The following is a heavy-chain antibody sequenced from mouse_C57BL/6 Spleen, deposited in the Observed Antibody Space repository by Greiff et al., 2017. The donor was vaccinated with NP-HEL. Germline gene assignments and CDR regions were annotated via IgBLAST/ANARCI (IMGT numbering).Heavy chain of an antibody. CDR1: GYTFTDYN. J-gene: IGHJ4*01. CDR2: INPNNGGT. Sequence: EVQLQQSGPELVKPGASVKIPCKASGYTFTDYNMDWVKQSHGKSLEWIGDINPNNGGTIYNQKFKGKATLTVDKSSSTAYMELRSLTSEDTAVYYCARGITTVVAEGYYAMDYWGQGTSVTVSS. D-gene: IGHD1-1*01. V-gene: IGHV1-18*01. CDR3: ARGITTVVAEGYYAMDY.